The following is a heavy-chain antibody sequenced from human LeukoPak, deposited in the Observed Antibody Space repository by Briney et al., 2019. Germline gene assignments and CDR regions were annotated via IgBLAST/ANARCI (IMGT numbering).Heavy chain of an antibody. CDR2: ISNEGSIT. Sequence: PGGSLRLSCAASGFTFSTYWMHWVRQAPGKGLVWVSRISNEGSITTYADSVKGRFTISRDNAKNTLYLQMNSLGAEDTAVYYCVRVGLTNGGFFDSWGQGSLVTVSS. CDR1: GFTFSTYW. D-gene: IGHD2-15*01. CDR3: VRVGLTNGGFFDS. J-gene: IGHJ4*02. V-gene: IGHV3-74*01.